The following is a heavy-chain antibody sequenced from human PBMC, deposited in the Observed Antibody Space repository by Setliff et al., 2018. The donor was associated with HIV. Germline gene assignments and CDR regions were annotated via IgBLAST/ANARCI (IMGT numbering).Heavy chain of an antibody. CDR1: GGSMINYY. Sequence: SETLSLTCTVSGGSMINYYWSWIRQPPGKGLEWVGYIYTSGSTNYNPSLKNRVTISVDTSKNTFSLKLSSVAAADTAVYYCAICGGDCYSLDYWGQGTLVTVSS. D-gene: IGHD2-21*02. CDR2: IYTSGST. V-gene: IGHV4-4*08. CDR3: AICGGDCYSLDY. J-gene: IGHJ4*02.